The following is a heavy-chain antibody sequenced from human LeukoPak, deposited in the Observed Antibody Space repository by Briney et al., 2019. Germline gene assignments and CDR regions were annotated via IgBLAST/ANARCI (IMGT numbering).Heavy chain of an antibody. CDR3: ARDWTNGVCYFDY. CDR2: ISSSSSYI. CDR1: GFTFSSYN. Sequence: GGSLRLSCAASGFTFSSYNMNWVRQAPGKGLEWVSSISSSSSYIYYADSVKGRFTISRDNAKNSLYLQMNSLRAEDTAVYYCARDWTNGVCYFDYWGQGTLVTVSS. D-gene: IGHD2-8*01. J-gene: IGHJ4*02. V-gene: IGHV3-21*01.